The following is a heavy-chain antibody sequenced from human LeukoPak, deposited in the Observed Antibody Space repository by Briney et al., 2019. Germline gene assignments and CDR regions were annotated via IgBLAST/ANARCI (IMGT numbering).Heavy chain of an antibody. V-gene: IGHV4-30-4*01. CDR1: GDSINSGGYY. Sequence: PSQTLSLTCSVSGDSINSGGYYWSWIRQHPGKGLEWIGDIYYSGSASYNPSLKSRVSISVDTSKDQFSLKLSSVTAADTAVYYCARHGGSYFAYWGQGTLVTVSS. D-gene: IGHD1-26*01. CDR2: IYYSGSA. J-gene: IGHJ4*02. CDR3: ARHGGSYFAY.